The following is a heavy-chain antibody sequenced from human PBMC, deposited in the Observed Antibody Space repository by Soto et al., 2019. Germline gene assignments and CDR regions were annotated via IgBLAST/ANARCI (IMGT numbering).Heavy chain of an antibody. J-gene: IGHJ6*02. D-gene: IGHD1-1*01. V-gene: IGHV3-30-3*01. Sequence: QVQLMESGGGVVQPGRSLRLSCAASGITFSSYDMHWVRQAPGKGLEWVAVISYDGSNKYYADSVKGRFTISRDNSKNXLYLQMNSLRAEDTAVYYCAREGSWNPGVDGYYYSYYGLDVWGQGTTVTVSS. CDR3: AREGSWNPGVDGYYYSYYGLDV. CDR2: ISYDGSNK. CDR1: GITFSSYD.